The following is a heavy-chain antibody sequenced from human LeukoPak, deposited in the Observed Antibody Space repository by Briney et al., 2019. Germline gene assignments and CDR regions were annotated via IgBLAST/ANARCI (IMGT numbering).Heavy chain of an antibody. V-gene: IGHV6-1*01. Sequence: SQTLSLTCAISGDSVSSNTASWNWIRQSPSRGLEWLGRTYYRSKWYNDFAVSVNGRITINPDTSKNQFSLQLNSVTPEDTAVYYCARDSGTYGYFDYWGQGTLVSVSS. CDR1: GDSVSSNTAS. CDR3: ARDSGTYGYFDY. D-gene: IGHD1-26*01. J-gene: IGHJ4*02. CDR2: TYYRSKWYN.